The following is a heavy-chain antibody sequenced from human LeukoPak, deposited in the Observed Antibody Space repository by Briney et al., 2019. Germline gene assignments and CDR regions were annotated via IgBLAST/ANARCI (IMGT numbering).Heavy chain of an antibody. Sequence: PSQTLSLTCTVSGGSISSGDYYWSWIRQPPGKGLEWIGEINHSGSTNYNPSLKSRVTISVDTSKNQFSLKLSSVTAADTAVYYCARLGRDGYNFYRWGSGPSGFPDYWGQGTLVTVSS. D-gene: IGHD5-24*01. CDR1: GGSISSGDYY. V-gene: IGHV4-30-4*08. CDR2: INHSGST. CDR3: ARLGRDGYNFYRWGSGPSGFPDY. J-gene: IGHJ4*02.